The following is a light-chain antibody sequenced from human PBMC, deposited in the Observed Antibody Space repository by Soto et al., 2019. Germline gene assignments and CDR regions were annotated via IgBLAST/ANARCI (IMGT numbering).Light chain of an antibody. CDR2: DNN. CDR1: NSNIGAGFN. CDR3: QSYDSSLSGSI. V-gene: IGLV1-40*01. J-gene: IGLJ2*01. Sequence: QSALTQPPSVSGAPGQRVTISCTGSNSNIGAGFNVHWYRQLPTTAPQLLIYDNNNRPSGVPDRFSGSKSGTSASLAITGLQAEDEADYYCQSYDSSLSGSIFGGGTKLTVL.